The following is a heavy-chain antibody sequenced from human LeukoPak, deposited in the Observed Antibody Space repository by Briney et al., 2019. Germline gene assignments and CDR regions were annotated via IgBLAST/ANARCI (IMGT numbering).Heavy chain of an antibody. CDR1: GGSISIYY. V-gene: IGHV4-59*08. CDR3: ARHGKGVTYFYTFDI. D-gene: IGHD3-3*01. J-gene: IGHJ3*02. CDR2: IYASGAT. Sequence: SETLSLTCTVSGGSISIYYWSWIRQPPGEGLEWIGYIYASGATNSNPSLKSRVTISVDKSKNQFSLKLSSVTAADTAVYYCARHGKGVTYFYTFDIWGQGTVVAVSS.